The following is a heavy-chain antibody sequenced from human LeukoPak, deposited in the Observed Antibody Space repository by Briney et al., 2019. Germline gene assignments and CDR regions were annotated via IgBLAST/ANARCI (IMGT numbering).Heavy chain of an antibody. J-gene: IGHJ6*03. Sequence: GGSLRLSCAASGFTFSSYAMSWVRQAPGKGLEWVSAISGSGGSTYYADSVKGRFTISRDNSKNTLYLQMNSLGAEDTAVYYCAKSGSDRGFYYYYMDVWGKGTTVTVSS. D-gene: IGHD3-10*01. CDR1: GFTFSSYA. CDR2: ISGSGGST. CDR3: AKSGSDRGFYYYYMDV. V-gene: IGHV3-23*01.